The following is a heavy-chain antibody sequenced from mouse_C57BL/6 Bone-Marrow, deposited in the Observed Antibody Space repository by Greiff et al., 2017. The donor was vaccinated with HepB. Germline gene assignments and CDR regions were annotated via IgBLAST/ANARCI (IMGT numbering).Heavy chain of an antibody. CDR1: GYTFTDYE. D-gene: IGHD3-2*02. CDR2: IDPETGGT. CDR3: TRYFLDSSGYGDY. J-gene: IGHJ4*01. V-gene: IGHV1-15*01. Sequence: VQLQQSGAELVRPGASVTLSCKASGYTFTDYEMHWVKQTPVHGLEWIGAIDPETGGTAYNQKFKGKAILTADKSSSTAYMELRSLTSEDSAVYYCTRYFLDSSGYGDYWGQGTSVTVSS.